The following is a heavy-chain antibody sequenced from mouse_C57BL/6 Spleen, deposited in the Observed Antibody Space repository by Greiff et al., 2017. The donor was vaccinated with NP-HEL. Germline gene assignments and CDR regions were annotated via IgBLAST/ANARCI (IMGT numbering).Heavy chain of an antibody. V-gene: IGHV1-50*01. CDR1: GYTFTSYW. J-gene: IGHJ1*03. Sequence: QVQLKQPGAELVKPGASVKLSCKASGYTFTSYWMQWVKQRPGQGLEWIGEIDHSDSYTNYNQKFKGKATLTVDTSSSPAYMQRRSLTAEDSAVYYCARGRDWYFDVWGTGTTVTVSS. CDR3: ARGRDWYFDV. CDR2: IDHSDSYT.